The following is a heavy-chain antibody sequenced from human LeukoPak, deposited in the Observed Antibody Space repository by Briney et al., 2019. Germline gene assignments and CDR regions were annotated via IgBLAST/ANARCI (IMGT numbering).Heavy chain of an antibody. CDR1: GGAISSSSYY. Sequence: SQTLSLTCAVSGGAISSSSYYWGWIRQPPGKGLEWIGSIYYSGSTYYNPSLKSRVTISVDTSKNQFSLKLSSVTAADTAVYYCARQVVAAAGDFDYWGQGTLVTVSS. CDR2: IYYSGST. V-gene: IGHV4-39*01. J-gene: IGHJ4*02. CDR3: ARQVVAAAGDFDY. D-gene: IGHD6-13*01.